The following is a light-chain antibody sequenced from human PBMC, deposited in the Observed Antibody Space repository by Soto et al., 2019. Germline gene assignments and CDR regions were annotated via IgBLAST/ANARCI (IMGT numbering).Light chain of an antibody. CDR1: QTISVY. V-gene: IGKV1-39*01. J-gene: IGKJ2*01. Sequence: DIQVTQSPSSLPVSIGDRITITCRSSQTISVYLNWYQKKPGTPPKLLIYAASNLQGGVPSRFSGRGSGTDFTLTISSLQPEDFATYYCQQSYSTPRTFGQGTKLEIK. CDR3: QQSYSTPRT. CDR2: AAS.